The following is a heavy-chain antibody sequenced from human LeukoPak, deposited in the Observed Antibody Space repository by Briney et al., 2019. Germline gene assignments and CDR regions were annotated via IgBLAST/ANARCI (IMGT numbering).Heavy chain of an antibody. CDR2: INDGGST. V-gene: IGHV4-34*01. Sequence: SEALSLTCAVYGGSFSGYYGGWIRQPPGRGLEYMGEINDGGSTNYNPSLKSRVTISPDTSKNQFSLRLTSVTAADTAVYYCALMGDQRPSVPWGQGTLVTVSS. J-gene: IGHJ4*02. CDR3: ALMGDQRPSVP. CDR1: GGSFSGYY. D-gene: IGHD2-8*01.